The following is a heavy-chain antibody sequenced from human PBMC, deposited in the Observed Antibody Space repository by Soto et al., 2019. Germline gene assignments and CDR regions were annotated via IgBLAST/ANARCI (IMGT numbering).Heavy chain of an antibody. D-gene: IGHD1-26*01. Sequence: QVQLQESGPGLVKPSGTLSLTCAVSGGSISSSNWWSWVRQPPGKGLGWIGDIYHSGSTNYNPSLKSRVTISVDKSKNQFSLKLSSVTAADTAVYYCARDSLSGREKNYFDYWGQGTLVTVSS. CDR3: ARDSLSGREKNYFDY. J-gene: IGHJ4*02. CDR2: IYHSGST. CDR1: GGSISSSNW. V-gene: IGHV4-4*02.